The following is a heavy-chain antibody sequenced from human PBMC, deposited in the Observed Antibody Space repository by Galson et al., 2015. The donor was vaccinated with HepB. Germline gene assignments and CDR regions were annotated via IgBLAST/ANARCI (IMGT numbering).Heavy chain of an antibody. CDR2: ISGSGGST. D-gene: IGHD6-13*01. CDR3: SPGEQQLETPGVEH. J-gene: IGHJ1*01. Sequence: SLRLSCAASGFTFSSYAMSWVRQAPGKGLEWVSAISGSGGSTYYADSVKGRFTISRDNSKNTLYLQMNSLRAEDTAVYYCSPGEQQLETPGVEHWGQGTLVTVSS. V-gene: IGHV3-23*01. CDR1: GFTFSSYA.